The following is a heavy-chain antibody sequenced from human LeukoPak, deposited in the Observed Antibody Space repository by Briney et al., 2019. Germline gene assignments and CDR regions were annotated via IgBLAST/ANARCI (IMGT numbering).Heavy chain of an antibody. CDR3: VRARYSSAWFDS. Sequence: ASVKVSCKASGYIFDRYDINWVRQATGKGLEWMGWTNPKTGNTGFAQAFQGRVNMTSDTPMTTAYMELNNLKSEDTAVYYCVRARYSSAWFDSWGHGALVIVSS. J-gene: IGHJ5*01. D-gene: IGHD6-25*01. V-gene: IGHV1-8*01. CDR1: GYIFDRYD. CDR2: TNPKTGNT.